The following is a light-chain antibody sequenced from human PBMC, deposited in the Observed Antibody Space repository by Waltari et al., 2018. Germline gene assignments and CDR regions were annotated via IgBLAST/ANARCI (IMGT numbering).Light chain of an antibody. CDR3: CSYAGSSRV. J-gene: IGLJ2*01. CDR1: SSDVGGYNH. V-gene: IGLV2-11*01. Sequence: QSALTQPRSASGSPGQSVTISRTGTSSDVGGYNHVSWYQQHPGKAPKLMIYDVSKRPSGVPDRFSGSKSGNTASLTISGLQAEDEADYFCCSYAGSSRVFGGGTKLTVL. CDR2: DVS.